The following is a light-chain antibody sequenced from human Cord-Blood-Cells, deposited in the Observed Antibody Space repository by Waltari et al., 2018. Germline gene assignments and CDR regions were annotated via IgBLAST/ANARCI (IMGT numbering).Light chain of an antibody. V-gene: IGLV2-8*01. J-gene: IGLJ1*01. CDR3: SSYAGSNNYV. CDR1: SSDVGGYNY. Sequence: QSALTQPPSASGSPGQSVTISCTGTSSDVGGYNYVSWYQQHPGKAPKLMIYEVSKRPSGVPDRFCGSTSGDTASLTVSGLQAGYEADYYCSSYAGSNNYVFGTGTKVTVL. CDR2: EVS.